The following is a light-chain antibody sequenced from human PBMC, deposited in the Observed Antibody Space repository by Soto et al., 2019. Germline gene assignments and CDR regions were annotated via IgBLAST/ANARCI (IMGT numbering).Light chain of an antibody. CDR1: QSVGTY. V-gene: IGKV1-5*03. J-gene: IGKJ2*01. CDR3: HQYYSYST. Sequence: DIQMTQSPSTLSASVGDRVTITCRASQSVGTYLAWFQQRPGKAPKGLISKASTLESGAPSRFTGSGSGTEFALTITSLQPEDFATYFCHQYYSYSTFGQGTKLE. CDR2: KAS.